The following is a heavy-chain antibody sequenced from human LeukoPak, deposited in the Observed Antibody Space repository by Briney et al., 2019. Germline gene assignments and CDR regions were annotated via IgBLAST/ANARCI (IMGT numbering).Heavy chain of an antibody. CDR2: ISNTGNTV. D-gene: IGHD4-17*01. J-gene: IGHJ4*02. Sequence: GGSLRLSCAASGFSFSDYYMSWIRQAPGKGLEWVPYISNTGNTVYYADSVKGRFTISRDNTKNSLYLQMDSLRAEDTAVYYCASTAVIASDHWGQGTLVTVSS. CDR3: ASTAVIASDH. CDR1: GFSFSDYY. V-gene: IGHV3-11*01.